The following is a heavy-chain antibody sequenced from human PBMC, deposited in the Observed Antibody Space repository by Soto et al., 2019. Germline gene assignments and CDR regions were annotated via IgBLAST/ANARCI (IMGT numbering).Heavy chain of an antibody. V-gene: IGHV1-24*01. CDR3: ATAATHENSRSWYWYYYDGMDV. CDR2: FDPEDGET. CDR1: GYTLTELS. Sequence: ASVKVSCKVSGYTLTELSMHWVRQAPGKGLEWMGGFDPEDGETIYAQKFQGRVTMTEDTSTDTAYMELSSLRSEDTAVYYCATAATHENSRSWYWYYYDGMDVWGQGTTV. J-gene: IGHJ6*02. D-gene: IGHD6-13*01.